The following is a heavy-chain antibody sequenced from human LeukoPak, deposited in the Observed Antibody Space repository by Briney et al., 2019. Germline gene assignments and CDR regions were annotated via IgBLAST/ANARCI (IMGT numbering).Heavy chain of an antibody. CDR2: ITGSGAFT. J-gene: IGHJ4*02. D-gene: IGHD6-19*01. Sequence: GGSLRLSCAASGFTFIKYSMTCVRQAPGKGREWVSSITGSGAFTDYADSVQGRFTISRDNSKNTLYLQMNSLRAEDTAVYYCAKRSAESSGYFDYWGQGTLVTVSS. CDR1: GFTFIKYS. CDR3: AKRSAESSGYFDY. V-gene: IGHV3-23*01.